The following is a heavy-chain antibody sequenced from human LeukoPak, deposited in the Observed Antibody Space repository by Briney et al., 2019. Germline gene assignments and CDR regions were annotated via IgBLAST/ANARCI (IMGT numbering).Heavy chain of an antibody. CDR2: INHSGST. Sequence: SETLSLTCAVYGGSFSGYYWSWIRQPPGKGLEWIGEINHSGSTNYNPSLKSRVTISVDTSKNQFSLKLNSGTAADTAVYYCARCGYSGYDYAFDYWGQGTLVTVSS. CDR3: ARCGYSGYDYAFDY. D-gene: IGHD5-12*01. J-gene: IGHJ4*02. CDR1: GGSFSGYY. V-gene: IGHV4-34*01.